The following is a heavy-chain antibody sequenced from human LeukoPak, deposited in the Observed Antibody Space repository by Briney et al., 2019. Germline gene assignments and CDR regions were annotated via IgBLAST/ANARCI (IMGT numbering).Heavy chain of an antibody. D-gene: IGHD4-17*01. CDR2: ISWNSGSI. CDR3: AKGPNGDPDYFDY. J-gene: IGHJ4*02. V-gene: IGHV3-9*01. Sequence: PGGSLRLSCAASGFTFDDYAMHWVRQAPGKGLEWVSGISWNSGSIGYADSVKGRFTISRDNAKNSLYLQMNSLRAEDTALYYCAKGPNGDPDYFDYWGQGTLATVSS. CDR1: GFTFDDYA.